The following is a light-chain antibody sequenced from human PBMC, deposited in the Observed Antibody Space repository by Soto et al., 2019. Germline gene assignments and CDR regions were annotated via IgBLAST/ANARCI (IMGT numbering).Light chain of an antibody. V-gene: IGKV1-12*01. J-gene: IGKJ3*01. Sequence: IQMTRSPSSVSASVGDRVTITCRASQDISSLLAWYQHKPGKAPKLLIYAATTLQSGVPSRFSGSESGTEFTLTISSLQPDDFATYYCQQADTFPFTFGPGTKVDMK. CDR3: QQADTFPFT. CDR2: AAT. CDR1: QDISSL.